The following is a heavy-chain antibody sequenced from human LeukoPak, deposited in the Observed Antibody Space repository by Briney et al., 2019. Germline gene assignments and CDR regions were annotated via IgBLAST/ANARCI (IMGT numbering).Heavy chain of an antibody. V-gene: IGHV3-21*01. D-gene: IGHD3-10*01. J-gene: IGHJ6*03. CDR2: ISSGSSAI. CDR1: GFTFTTYS. Sequence: GGSLRLSCEASGFTFTTYSMTWVRQAPGKGLEWVSIISSGSSAIFSADALKGRFTISRDDAKNLLYLDMNSLRAEDTAVYYCAKVAITMVRGVSSGRYYYYYYMDVWGKGTTVTISS. CDR3: AKVAITMVRGVSSGRYYYYYYMDV.